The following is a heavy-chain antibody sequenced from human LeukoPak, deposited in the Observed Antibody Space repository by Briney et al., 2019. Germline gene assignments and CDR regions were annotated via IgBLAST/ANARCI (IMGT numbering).Heavy chain of an antibody. J-gene: IGHJ1*01. CDR2: INTNTGNP. Sequence: GASVKVSCKASGYTFTTYALNWVRQAPGQGLEWMGWINTNTGNPTYAQGFTGRFVFCLDTSVNTAYLQISSLKAGDTAVYYCGRVGPPTPTIATAGTGYFQHWGQGTLVTVSS. V-gene: IGHV7-4-1*02. CDR1: GYTFTTYA. D-gene: IGHD6-13*01. CDR3: GRVGPPTPTIATAGTGYFQH.